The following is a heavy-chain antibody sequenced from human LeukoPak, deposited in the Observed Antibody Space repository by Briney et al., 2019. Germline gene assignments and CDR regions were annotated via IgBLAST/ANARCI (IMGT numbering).Heavy chain of an antibody. CDR3: ARDDYNQRHYYYYGMDV. CDR2: IHYSGST. D-gene: IGHD4-11*01. J-gene: IGHJ6*02. Sequence: SETLSLTCTVSGGSISSGDYYWSWIRQPPGKGLEWIGYIHYSGSTYYNPSLKSRVTISVDTSKNQFSLKLSSVTAADTAVYYCARDDYNQRHYYYYGMDVWGQGTTVTVSS. V-gene: IGHV4-30-4*01. CDR1: GGSISSGDYY.